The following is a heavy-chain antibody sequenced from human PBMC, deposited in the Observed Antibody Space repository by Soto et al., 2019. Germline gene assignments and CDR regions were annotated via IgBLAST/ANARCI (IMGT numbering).Heavy chain of an antibody. CDR2: ITWNSGSL. J-gene: IGHJ4*02. D-gene: IGHD3-10*01. Sequence: EVQLVESGGGLVQPGRSLRLSCAASGFTFSNYAMHWVRQAPGKGLEWVSLITWNSGSLSYADSVKGRFTISRDNAKNSLYLDMNNLRPEDTALYYCANSFGSGSYPFDSWGQGTLVTVSS. CDR1: GFTFSNYA. CDR3: ANSFGSGSYPFDS. V-gene: IGHV3-9*01.